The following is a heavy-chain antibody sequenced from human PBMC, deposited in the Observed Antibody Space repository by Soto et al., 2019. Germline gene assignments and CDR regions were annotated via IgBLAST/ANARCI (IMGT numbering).Heavy chain of an antibody. V-gene: IGHV3-30-3*01. D-gene: IGHD5-18*01. CDR3: ARYPLLGTAMVRWYFDL. J-gene: IGHJ2*01. CDR2: ISYDGSNK. CDR1: GFTFSSYA. Sequence: QVQLVESGGGVVQPGRSLRLSCAACGFTFSSYARHWVRQAPGKGLEWVAVISYDGSNKYYADSVKGRFTISRDYSKNTLYLQMNIRRAEDTAVYYCARYPLLGTAMVRWYFDLCGRGTLVTVSS.